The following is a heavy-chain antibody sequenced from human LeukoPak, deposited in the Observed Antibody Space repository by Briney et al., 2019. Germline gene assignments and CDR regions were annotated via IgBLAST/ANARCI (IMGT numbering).Heavy chain of an antibody. Sequence: PGGSLRLSCAASGFTFSSYSMNWVRQAPGKGLEWVSFISSSSTYIYYADSVKGRFTISRDDAKNSLYLQMSSLRVDDTAVYYCARDRVVSGRFGEVASWGQGTLVTVSS. D-gene: IGHD3-10*01. CDR2: ISSSSTYI. CDR1: GFTFSSYS. J-gene: IGHJ5*01. CDR3: ARDRVVSGRFGEVAS. V-gene: IGHV3-21*01.